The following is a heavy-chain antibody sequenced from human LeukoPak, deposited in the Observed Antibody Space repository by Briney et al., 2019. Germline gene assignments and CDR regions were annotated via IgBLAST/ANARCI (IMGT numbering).Heavy chain of an antibody. CDR3: ARGLYSSSWWIHYYYYMDV. V-gene: IGHV1-8*01. D-gene: IGHD6-13*01. J-gene: IGHJ6*03. Sequence: GASVKVSCKACGYTFTSYDINWVRQATGQELEWMGWMNPNSGNTGYEQKFHGRVTMTRNTSISTAYMELSSLRSEDTAVYYCARGLYSSSWWIHYYYYMDVWGKGTTVTVSS. CDR2: MNPNSGNT. CDR1: GYTFTSYD.